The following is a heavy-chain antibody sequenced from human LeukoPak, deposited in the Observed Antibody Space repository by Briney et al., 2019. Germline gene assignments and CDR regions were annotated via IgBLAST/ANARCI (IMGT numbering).Heavy chain of an antibody. V-gene: IGHV4-34*01. CDR2: INHSGST. D-gene: IGHD3-16*01. CDR3: ARDSGLRPPRY. J-gene: IGHJ4*02. CDR1: GGSFSGYY. Sequence: SETLSLTCAVYGGSFSGYYWSWIRQPPGKGLEWIGEINHSGSTNYNPSLKSRVTISVDTSKNQFSLKLSSVTAADTAVYYCARDSGLRPPRYWGQGTLVTVSS.